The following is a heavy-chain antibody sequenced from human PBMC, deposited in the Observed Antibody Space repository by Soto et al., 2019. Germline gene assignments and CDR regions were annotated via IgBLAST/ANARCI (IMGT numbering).Heavy chain of an antibody. CDR2: IIPIFGTA. CDR3: ARVVREVVPAAVFYYYYGMDV. CDR1: GGTFSSYA. V-gene: IGHV1-69*13. D-gene: IGHD2-2*01. Sequence: ASVKVSCKASGGTFSSYAISWVRQAPGQGLEWMGGIIPIFGTANYAQKFQGRVTITADESTSTAYMELSSVTAADTAVYYCARVVREVVPAAVFYYYYGMDVWGQGTTVTVSS. J-gene: IGHJ6*02.